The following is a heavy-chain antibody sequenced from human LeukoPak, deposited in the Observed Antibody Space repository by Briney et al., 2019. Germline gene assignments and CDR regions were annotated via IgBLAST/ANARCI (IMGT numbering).Heavy chain of an antibody. CDR1: GFTFDDYG. J-gene: IGHJ3*02. CDR3: ARDRGGWGSSPHAFDI. CDR2: INCNCGST. V-gene: IGHV3-20*01. D-gene: IGHD3-16*01. Sequence: GGSLRLSCAASGFTFDDYGMSWVRQAPGKGPEWVSGINCNCGSTGYADSVKGRFTISRGNAKNSLYLQMNSLRAEDTALYHCARDRGGWGSSPHAFDIWGQGTMVTVSS.